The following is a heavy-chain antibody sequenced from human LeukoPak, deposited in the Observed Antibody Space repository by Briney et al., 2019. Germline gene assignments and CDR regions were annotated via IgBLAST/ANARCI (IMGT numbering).Heavy chain of an antibody. J-gene: IGHJ4*02. Sequence: ASVKVSCKASGYTFTSYAMNWVRQAPGQGLEWMGWINTNTGNPTYAQGFTGRFVFSLDTSVGTAYLQISSLKAEDTAVYYCARSTYYYDSSGYYLFDYWGQGTLVTVSS. CDR2: INTNTGNP. CDR1: GYTFTSYA. V-gene: IGHV7-4-1*02. CDR3: ARSTYYYDSSGYYLFDY. D-gene: IGHD3-22*01.